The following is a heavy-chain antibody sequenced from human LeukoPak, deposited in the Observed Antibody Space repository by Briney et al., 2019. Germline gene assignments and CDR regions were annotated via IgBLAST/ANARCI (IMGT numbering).Heavy chain of an antibody. CDR1: GFTVRTNF. J-gene: IGHJ4*02. D-gene: IGHD2-15*01. CDR2: IYSGEST. CDR3: ASTHLGYCSSVSCQNDY. V-gene: IGHV3-53*01. Sequence: GGSLRLSCAASGFTVRTNFMTWVRQAPGKGLEWVSVIYSGESTYYADSVKGRFTISRDNSKNTLYLQMNSLRAEDTAVYYCASTHLGYCSSVSCQNDYWGQGTLVTVSS.